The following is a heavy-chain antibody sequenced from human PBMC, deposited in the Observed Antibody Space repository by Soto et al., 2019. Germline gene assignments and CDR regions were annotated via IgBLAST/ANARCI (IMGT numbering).Heavy chain of an antibody. Sequence: PGGSLRLSCTASGFTFGDYAMSWFRQAPGKGLEWVGFIRSKAYGGTTEYAASVKGRFTISRDDSKSIAYLQMNSLKTEDTAVYYCTRDQGLPGIAVAGTDYYYGMDVWGQGTTVTVSS. CDR1: GFTFGDYA. CDR3: TRDQGLPGIAVAGTDYYYGMDV. CDR2: IRSKAYGGTT. J-gene: IGHJ6*02. V-gene: IGHV3-49*03. D-gene: IGHD6-19*01.